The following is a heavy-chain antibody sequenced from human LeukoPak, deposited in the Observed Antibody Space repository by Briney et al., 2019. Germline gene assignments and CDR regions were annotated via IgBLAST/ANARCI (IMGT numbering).Heavy chain of an antibody. CDR1: GYTFTSYG. CDR3: ARDSITMVRGALGVFDP. V-gene: IGHV1-18*01. Sequence: ASVKVSCKASGYTFTSYGISWVRQAPGQGLEWMGWISAYNGNTNYARKLQGRVTMTTDTSTSTAYMELRSLRSDDTAVYYCARDSITMVRGALGVFDPWGQGTLVTVSS. CDR2: ISAYNGNT. J-gene: IGHJ5*02. D-gene: IGHD3-10*01.